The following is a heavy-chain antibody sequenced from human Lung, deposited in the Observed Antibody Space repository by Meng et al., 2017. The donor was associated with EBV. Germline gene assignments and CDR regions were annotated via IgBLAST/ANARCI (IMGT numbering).Heavy chain of an antibody. J-gene: IGHJ4*02. CDR2: IHHSGRT. D-gene: IGHD2-21*01. CDR1: GGSIIIGNW. CDR3: ARDSDSAYSLGY. V-gene: IGHV4-4*02. Sequence: QVRRQKSGLGLVNPSGTLSLTCAVSGGSIIIGNWWSWVRQSPGKGLEWIGEIHHSGRTNYNPSLKSRITMSLDKPKNQFSLKLSSVTAADTAVYYCARDSDSAYSLGYWGQGTLVTVSS.